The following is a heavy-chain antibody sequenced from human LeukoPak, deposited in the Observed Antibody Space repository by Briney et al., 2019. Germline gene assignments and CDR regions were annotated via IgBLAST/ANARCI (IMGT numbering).Heavy chain of an antibody. J-gene: IGHJ1*01. CDR2: IYYSGRT. CDR3: ARRRYYDSSGYLE. V-gene: IGHV4-39*01. CDR1: GDSVSRSDSY. Sequence: SSETLSLTCTIFGDSVSRSDSYWDWIRQPPGKGLGWIGTIYYSGRTYYSPSLKSRVTLSVDMSNNQFSLTLSSVTAADTALYFCARRRYYDSSGYLEWGQGTLVTVSS. D-gene: IGHD3-22*01.